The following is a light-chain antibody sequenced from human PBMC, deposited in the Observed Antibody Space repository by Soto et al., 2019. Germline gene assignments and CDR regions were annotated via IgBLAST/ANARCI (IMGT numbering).Light chain of an antibody. Sequence: DIQMTQSPSTLSASVGDRVTLTCRASQNINSWLAWYQQRPGQAPILLIYDASTLESGVPSRFSGSESGTEFTLTINSLQPEDVATYYCQHYNRYPYTFGQGTKVEL. V-gene: IGKV1-5*01. CDR3: QHYNRYPYT. CDR2: DAS. J-gene: IGKJ2*01. CDR1: QNINSW.